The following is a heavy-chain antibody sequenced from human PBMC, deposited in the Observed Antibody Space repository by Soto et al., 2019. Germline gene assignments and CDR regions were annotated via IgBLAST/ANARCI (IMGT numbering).Heavy chain of an antibody. CDR1: GGSISSGGYY. CDR3: ARSISP. Sequence: QVQLQESGPGLVKPSQTLSLTCTVSGGSISSGGYYWSWIRQHPGKGLDPQHPGKGLEWIGYIYYSGFTYYNPSLKSRVTISVDTSKSQFSLKLSSVTAADTAVYYCARSISPWGQGTLVTVSS. V-gene: IGHV4-31*03. J-gene: IGHJ5*02. D-gene: IGHD3-3*01. CDR2: IYYSGFT.